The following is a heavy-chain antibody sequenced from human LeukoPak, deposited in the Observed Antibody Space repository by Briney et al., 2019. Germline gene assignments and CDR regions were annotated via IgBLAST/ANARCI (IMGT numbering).Heavy chain of an antibody. D-gene: IGHD3-22*01. J-gene: IGHJ4*02. CDR1: GFTVSSNY. Sequence: PGGSLRLSCADSGFTVSSNYMSWVRQAPGKGLEWVSVIYSGGSTYYADSVKGRFTISRDNSKNTLYLQMNSLRAEDTAVYYCARDLGYDSSGYYYYWGQGTLVTVSS. CDR3: ARDLGYDSSGYYYY. CDR2: IYSGGST. V-gene: IGHV3-66*01.